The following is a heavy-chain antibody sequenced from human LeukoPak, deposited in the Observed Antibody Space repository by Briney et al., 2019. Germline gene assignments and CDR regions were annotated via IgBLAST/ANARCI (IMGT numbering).Heavy chain of an antibody. V-gene: IGHV4-34*01. Sequence: PSETLSPTCAVYGGSFSGYYWSWIRQPPGKGLEWIGEINHGGSTNYNPSLKSRVTISVDTTKNQFSLKLSSVTAADTAVYYCARGDYCSSTSCYESKYNWFDPWGQGTLVTVSS. D-gene: IGHD2-2*01. CDR1: GGSFSGYY. J-gene: IGHJ5*02. CDR2: INHGGST. CDR3: ARGDYCSSTSCYESKYNWFDP.